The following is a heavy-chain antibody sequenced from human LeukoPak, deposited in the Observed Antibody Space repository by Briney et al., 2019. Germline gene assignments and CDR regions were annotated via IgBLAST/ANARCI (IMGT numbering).Heavy chain of an antibody. CDR3: ARSMTIAPRLDP. CDR2: MYDSGST. V-gene: IGHV4-30-2*01. D-gene: IGHD3-10*01. Sequence: SQTLSLTCTVSGASISTGGYYWSWIRQPPGKGLEWIGYMYDSGSTHSNPSLKSRVTISVDRSKNQFSLKLSSVTAADTAVYYCARSMTIAPRLDPWGQGTLVTVSS. CDR1: GASISTGGYY. J-gene: IGHJ5*02.